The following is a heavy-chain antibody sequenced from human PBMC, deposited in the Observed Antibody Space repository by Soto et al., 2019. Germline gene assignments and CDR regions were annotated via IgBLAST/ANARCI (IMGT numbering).Heavy chain of an antibody. Sequence: GGSLRLSXAASGFTFSTYWMSWVRQAPGKGLEWVANIKQDGSERYYVDSVTGRFTISRDNAKNSLYLQMNSLRAEDTAVYYCATDSGTSDYWGQGTLVTVSS. D-gene: IGHD1-1*01. CDR2: IKQDGSER. CDR1: GFTFSTYW. CDR3: ATDSGTSDY. V-gene: IGHV3-7*01. J-gene: IGHJ4*02.